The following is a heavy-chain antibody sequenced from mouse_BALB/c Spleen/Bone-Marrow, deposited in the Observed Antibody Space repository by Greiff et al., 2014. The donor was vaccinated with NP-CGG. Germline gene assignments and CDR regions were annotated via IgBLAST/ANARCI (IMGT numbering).Heavy chain of an antibody. CDR2: ISSGGSNT. V-gene: IGHV5-6*01. Sequence: EVKLMESGGDLVKPGGSLKLSCAAPGFTFSSYGMSWGRQTPDKRLEWVATISSGGSNTYYPDSVKGRFTISRDNAKNTLYLQMSSLKSEDTAMYYCARHQWYYAMDYWGQGTSVTVSS. CDR1: GFTFSSYG. J-gene: IGHJ4*01. CDR3: ARHQWYYAMDY. D-gene: IGHD1-3*01.